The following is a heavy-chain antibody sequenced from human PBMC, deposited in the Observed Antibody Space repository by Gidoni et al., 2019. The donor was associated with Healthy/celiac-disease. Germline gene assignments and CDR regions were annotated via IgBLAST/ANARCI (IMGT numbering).Heavy chain of an antibody. CDR2: IYSGGST. CDR1: GFTVSSNY. CDR3: ATLDYGDYYLGY. V-gene: IGHV3-53*01. Sequence: EVQLVESGGGLIQPGGSLRLSCAASGFTVSSNYMSWVRKAPGKGLEWVSVIYSGGSTYYADSVKGRFTISRDNSKNTLYLQMNSLRAEDTAVYYCATLDYGDYYLGYWGQGTLVTVSS. J-gene: IGHJ4*02. D-gene: IGHD4-17*01.